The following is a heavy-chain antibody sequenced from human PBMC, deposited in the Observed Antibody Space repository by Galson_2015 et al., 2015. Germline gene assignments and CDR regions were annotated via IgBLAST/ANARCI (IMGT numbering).Heavy chain of an antibody. CDR1: GYTFTSYG. J-gene: IGHJ3*02. D-gene: IGHD6-19*01. V-gene: IGHV1-18*01. CDR3: ARVVEWLVMGAFDI. CDR2: ISAYNGNT. Sequence: SVKVSCKASGYTFTSYGISWVRQAPGQGLEWMGWISAYNGNTNYAQKLQGRVTMTTDTSTSTAYMELRSLRSDDTAVYYCARVVEWLVMGAFDIWGQGTMVTVSS.